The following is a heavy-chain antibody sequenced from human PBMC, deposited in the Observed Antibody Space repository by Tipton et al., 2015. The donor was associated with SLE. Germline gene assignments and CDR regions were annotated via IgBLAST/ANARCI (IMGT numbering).Heavy chain of an antibody. CDR2: INHGGST. CDR3: ARAQSSRFSGYYYYYMDV. D-gene: IGHD3-3*01. CDR1: GGSFSGYY. J-gene: IGHJ6*03. Sequence: TLSLTCAVYGGSFSGYYWTWIRQPPGKGLEWIGEINHGGSTNYNPSLKSRVTMSIDTSKNQFSLKLNSVTAADTAVYYCARAQSSRFSGYYYYYMDVWGKGTTVTVSS. V-gene: IGHV4-34*01.